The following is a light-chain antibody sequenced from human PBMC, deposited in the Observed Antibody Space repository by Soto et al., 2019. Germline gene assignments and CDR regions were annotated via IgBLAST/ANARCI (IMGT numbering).Light chain of an antibody. V-gene: IGKV1-5*01. CDR3: QHYINFSGT. CDR2: DAS. CDR1: QSISNW. J-gene: IGKJ1*01. Sequence: DIQMTQSPSTLSASVGDRVTITCRASQSISNWLAWYQQKPGKAPKLLIYDASTLQSGVSSRFSGSGSGTESALTISTLQPDDFASYYCQHYINFSGTFGQGTTVDI.